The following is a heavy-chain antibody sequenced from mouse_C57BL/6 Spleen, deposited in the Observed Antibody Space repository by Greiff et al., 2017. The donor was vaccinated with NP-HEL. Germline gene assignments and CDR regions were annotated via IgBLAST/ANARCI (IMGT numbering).Heavy chain of an antibody. CDR3: ARWGGSSFDY. Sequence: VQGVESGAELARPGASVKLSCKASGYTFTSYGISWVKQRTGQGLEWIGEIYPRSGNTYYNEKFKGKATLTADKSSSTAYMELRSLTSEDSAVYFCARWGGSSFDYWGQGTTLTVSS. V-gene: IGHV1-81*01. J-gene: IGHJ2*01. CDR2: IYPRSGNT. CDR1: GYTFTSYG. D-gene: IGHD1-1*01.